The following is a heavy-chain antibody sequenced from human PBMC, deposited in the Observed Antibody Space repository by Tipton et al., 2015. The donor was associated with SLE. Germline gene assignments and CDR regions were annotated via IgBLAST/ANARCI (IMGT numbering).Heavy chain of an antibody. D-gene: IGHD2/OR15-2a*01. J-gene: IGHJ6*02. CDR1: GFSFDYNA. CDR3: ATPSRSYSNYYYGMDV. V-gene: IGHV3-23*03. CDR2: IYSGGKT. Sequence: SLRLSCAASGFSFDYNAFSWVRQAPGKGLEWVSVIYSGGKTFYADSVRGRFTFSRDNSKSTLYLQMNSLRAEDTAVYYCATPSRSYSNYYYGMDVWGQGTTVTVSS.